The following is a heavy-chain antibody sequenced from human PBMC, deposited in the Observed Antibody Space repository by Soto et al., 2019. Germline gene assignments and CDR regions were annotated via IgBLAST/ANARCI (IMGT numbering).Heavy chain of an antibody. Sequence: EVQLVESGGGLVKPGGSLRLSCAASRFTFSNYSMNWVRQAPGKGLEWVSSISSSSSHTYYADSVKGRFTISRDNAKSSLYLQMDSLTAEDTAVYYCARGGYAASGYYWGQGTLVTVSS. CDR3: ARGGYAASGYY. CDR1: RFTFSNYS. J-gene: IGHJ4*02. V-gene: IGHV3-21*01. D-gene: IGHD3-22*01. CDR2: ISSSSSHT.